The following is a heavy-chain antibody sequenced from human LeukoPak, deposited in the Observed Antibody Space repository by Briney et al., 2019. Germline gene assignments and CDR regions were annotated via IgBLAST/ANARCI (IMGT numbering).Heavy chain of an antibody. CDR3: ARGSSGSYYVEDYFDY. D-gene: IGHD1-26*01. CDR2: IYTSGST. CDR1: GGSISNVY. V-gene: IGHV4-4*07. Sequence: PSDTLSLTCSDSGGSISNVYWSWIRQPAGKGLDWIGRIYTSGSTNYNPSLNSRVTMSVDTSKNQFSLKLSSVSAADTAVYYFARGSSGSYYVEDYFDYWGQGTLVTVSP. J-gene: IGHJ4*02.